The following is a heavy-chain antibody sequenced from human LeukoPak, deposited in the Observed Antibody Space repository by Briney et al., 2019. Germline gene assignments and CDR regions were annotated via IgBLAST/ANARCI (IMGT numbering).Heavy chain of an antibody. D-gene: IGHD5-12*01. CDR2: IYHSGST. V-gene: IGHV4-61*08. Sequence: PSETLSLTCTVSGGSVSSGAYYWSWIRQPPGKGLEWIGYIYHSGSTNYNPSLKSRVTISVDKSKNQFSLQLSSVTAADTAVYYCARQDVATSHDAFDIWGQGTMVSVSS. CDR1: GGSVSSGAYY. J-gene: IGHJ3*02. CDR3: ARQDVATSHDAFDI.